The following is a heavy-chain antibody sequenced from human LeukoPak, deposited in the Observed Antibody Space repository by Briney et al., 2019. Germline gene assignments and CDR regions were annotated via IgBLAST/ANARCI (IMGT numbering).Heavy chain of an antibody. D-gene: IGHD4-23*01. CDR2: ISWNSGSI. V-gene: IGHV3-9*01. Sequence: GRSLRLSCAASGFTFDDYAMHWVRQAPGKGLEWVSGISWNSGSIGYADSVKGRFTISRDNAKNSLYLQMNSLRAEDTALYYCAKDIGRLDYGGNSGGFDYWGQGTLVTVSS. CDR3: AKDIGRLDYGGNSGGFDY. J-gene: IGHJ4*02. CDR1: GFTFDDYA.